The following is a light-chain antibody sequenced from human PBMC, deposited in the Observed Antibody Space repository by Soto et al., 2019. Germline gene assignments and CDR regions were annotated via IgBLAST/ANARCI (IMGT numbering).Light chain of an antibody. V-gene: IGKV1-39*01. J-gene: IGKJ4*01. CDR2: AAS. CDR1: QSISSY. Sequence: DVQMTQSPSSLSASVGDRVTITCRASQSISSYLNWYQQKPGKAPKLLIYAASRLQSGVPSRFSGSGAGTDFTLTISSLQPEDFATYYCQHSYSTPPTFGGGTKVDIK. CDR3: QHSYSTPPT.